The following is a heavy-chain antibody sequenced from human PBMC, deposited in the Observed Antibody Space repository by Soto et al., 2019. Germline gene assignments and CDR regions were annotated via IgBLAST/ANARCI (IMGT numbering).Heavy chain of an antibody. CDR1: GGSISSGGYS. Sequence: SETLSLTCAVSGGSISSGGYSWSWIRQPPGKGLEWIGYIYHSGSTYYNPSLKSRVTISVDRSKNQFSLKLTSVTAADTAVYYCARLGGFYQSLDSWGQGALVTVSS. CDR3: ARLGGFYQSLDS. V-gene: IGHV4-30-2*01. CDR2: IYHSGST. J-gene: IGHJ5*01. D-gene: IGHD3-22*01.